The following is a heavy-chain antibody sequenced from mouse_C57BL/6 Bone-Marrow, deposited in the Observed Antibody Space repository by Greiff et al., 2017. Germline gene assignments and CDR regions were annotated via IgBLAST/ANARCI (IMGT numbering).Heavy chain of an antibody. CDR3: ARFDYDDYYAMDY. Sequence: QVQLQQSGAELVRPGTSVKMSCKASGYTFTNYWIGWAKQRPGHGLEWIGDLYPGGGYTNYNEKFKGKATLTADKSSSTAYMQFSSLTSEDSAIYYCARFDYDDYYAMDYWGQGTSVTVSS. CDR1: GYTFTNYW. D-gene: IGHD2-4*01. V-gene: IGHV1-63*01. J-gene: IGHJ4*01. CDR2: LYPGGGYT.